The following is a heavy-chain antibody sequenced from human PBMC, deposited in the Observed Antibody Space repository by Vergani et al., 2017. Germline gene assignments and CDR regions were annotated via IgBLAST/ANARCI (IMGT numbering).Heavy chain of an antibody. CDR2: INHSGST. J-gene: IGHJ6*02. CDR1: GGSFSGYY. Sequence: QVQLQQWGAGLLKPSETLSLTCAVYGGSFSGYYWSWIRQPPGKGLEWIGEINHSGSTNYNPSLKSRVTISVDKSKNQFSLKLSSVTAADTAVYYCARVMAEINYYYYYGMDVWGQGTTVTVSS. D-gene: IGHD2-8*01. CDR3: ARVMAEINYYYYYGMDV. V-gene: IGHV4-34*01.